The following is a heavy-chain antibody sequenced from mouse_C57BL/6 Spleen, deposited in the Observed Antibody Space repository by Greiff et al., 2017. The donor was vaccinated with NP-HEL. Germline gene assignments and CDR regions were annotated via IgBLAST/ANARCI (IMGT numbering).Heavy chain of an antibody. Sequence: QVQLQQSGPGLVAPSQSLSITCTVSGFSLTSYGVHWVRQPPGKGLEWLVVIWSDGSTTYNSALKSRLSISKDNSKSQVFLKMNSLQTDDTAMYYCARQGDYDAGWFAYWGQGTLVTVSA. D-gene: IGHD2-4*01. CDR3: ARQGDYDAGWFAY. CDR2: IWSDGST. V-gene: IGHV2-6-1*01. CDR1: GFSLTSYG. J-gene: IGHJ3*01.